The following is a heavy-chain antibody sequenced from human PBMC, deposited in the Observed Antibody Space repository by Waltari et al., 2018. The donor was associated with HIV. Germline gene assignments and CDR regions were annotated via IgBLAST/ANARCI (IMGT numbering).Heavy chain of an antibody. CDR3: AAGTGRSDFDY. V-gene: IGHV3-15*01. CDR2: IKGKTDAGTR. CDR1: GVTFADAW. Sequence: EVQLVESGGGLVETGGSLRLSCAASGVTFADAWMNWVRQAPGKGLEWVARIKGKTDAGTRDFAAPVKGRFSISRNYLKNTVDLQMNNLKTEDTALYYCAAGTGRSDFDYWGQGTLVTVSS. D-gene: IGHD7-27*01. J-gene: IGHJ4*02.